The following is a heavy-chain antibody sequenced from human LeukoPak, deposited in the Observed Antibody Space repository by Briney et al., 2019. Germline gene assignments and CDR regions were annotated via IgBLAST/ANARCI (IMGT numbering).Heavy chain of an antibody. J-gene: IGHJ6*02. CDR2: IKQDGSEK. CDR1: GFTFSSYW. CDR3: ARGPPVVPAAMRYYYYYGMDV. V-gene: IGHV3-7*03. Sequence: GGSLRLSCAASGFTFSSYWMSWVRQAPGKGLEWVANIKQDGSEKYYVDSVKGRFTISRDNAKNSLYLQVNSLRAEDTAVYYCARGPPVVPAAMRYYYYYGMDVWGQGTTVTVSS. D-gene: IGHD2-2*01.